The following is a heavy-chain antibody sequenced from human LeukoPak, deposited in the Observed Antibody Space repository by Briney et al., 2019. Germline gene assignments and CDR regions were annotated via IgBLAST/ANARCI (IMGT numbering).Heavy chain of an antibody. J-gene: IGHJ5*02. Sequence: ASVKVSCKASGYTFTGYYMHWVRQAPGQGLEWMGRINPNSGGTNYAQKFQGRVTMTRDTSISSAYMELSRLRSDDTAVYYCARDKEQWLVQGFDPWGQGTLVTVSS. D-gene: IGHD6-19*01. CDR3: ARDKEQWLVQGFDP. V-gene: IGHV1-2*06. CDR2: INPNSGGT. CDR1: GYTFTGYY.